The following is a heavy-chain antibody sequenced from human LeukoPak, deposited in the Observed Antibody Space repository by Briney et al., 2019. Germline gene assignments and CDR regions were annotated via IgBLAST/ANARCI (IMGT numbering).Heavy chain of an antibody. V-gene: IGHV4-31*03. Sequence: SETLCLTCTVSGGSISSGGYYRSWIRQHPGKGLELIGYIYYSGSTYYNPSLKSRVTISVDTSKNQFSLKLSSVTAADTAVYYCARAFRRGGGYFDYRGQGTLVTVSS. CDR2: IYYSGST. D-gene: IGHD5-12*01. J-gene: IGHJ4*03. CDR1: GGSISSGGYY. CDR3: ARAFRRGGGYFDY.